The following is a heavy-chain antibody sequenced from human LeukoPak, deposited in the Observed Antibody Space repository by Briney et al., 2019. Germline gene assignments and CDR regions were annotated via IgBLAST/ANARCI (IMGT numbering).Heavy chain of an antibody. CDR1: GGSFSGYY. D-gene: IGHD3-9*01. CDR3: ARYGSHYDILTGYRTNWFDP. V-gene: IGHV4-34*01. CDR2: INHSGST. Sequence: PSETLSLTYAVYGGSFSGYYWSWIRQPPGKGLEWIGEINHSGSTNYNPSLKSRVTLSVDTSKNQFSLKLSSVTAADTAVYYCARYGSHYDILTGYRTNWFDPWGQGTLVTVSS. J-gene: IGHJ5*02.